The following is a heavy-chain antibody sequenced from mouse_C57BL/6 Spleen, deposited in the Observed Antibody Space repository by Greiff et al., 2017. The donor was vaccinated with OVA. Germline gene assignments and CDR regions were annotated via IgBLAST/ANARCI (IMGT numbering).Heavy chain of an antibody. CDR1: GYTFTDYY. CDR2: INPNNGGT. J-gene: IGHJ2*01. D-gene: IGHD2-3*01. CDR3: ARNDGYYFDY. V-gene: IGHV1-26*01. Sequence: VQLQQSGPELVKPGASVKISCKASGYTFTDYYMNWVKQSPGKSLEWIGDINPNNGGTSYNQKFKGKATLTVDKSSSTAYMELRSLTSEDSAVYYCARNDGYYFDYWGQGTTLTVSS.